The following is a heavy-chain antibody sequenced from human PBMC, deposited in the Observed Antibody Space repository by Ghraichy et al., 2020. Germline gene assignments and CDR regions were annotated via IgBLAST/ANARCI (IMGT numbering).Heavy chain of an antibody. CDR1: GGTFSSYA. V-gene: IGHV1-69*04. CDR2: IIPILGIA. CDR3: ARDLFYDFWSGLNYYYYMDV. D-gene: IGHD3-3*01. Sequence: SVKVSCKASGGTFSSYAISWVRQAPGQGLEWMGRIIPILGIANYAQKFQGRVTITADKSTSTAYMELSSLRSEDTAVYYCARDLFYDFWSGLNYYYYMDVWGKGTTVTVSS. J-gene: IGHJ6*03.